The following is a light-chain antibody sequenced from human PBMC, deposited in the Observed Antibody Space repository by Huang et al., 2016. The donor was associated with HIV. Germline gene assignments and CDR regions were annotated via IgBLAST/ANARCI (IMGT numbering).Light chain of an antibody. CDR1: QRLLYFDNNKNY. V-gene: IGKV4-1*01. CDR2: WAS. J-gene: IGKJ2*01. Sequence: DIVMTQSPDSLAVSLGGRATIHCKSSQRLLYFDNNKNYLAWYQQKPGQHPKLLIYWASNLEIGVPDRFSGSGAGTDFTLTISGLQAEDVAVYYCQQYYNTPYTFGQGTKLEIK. CDR3: QQYYNTPYT.